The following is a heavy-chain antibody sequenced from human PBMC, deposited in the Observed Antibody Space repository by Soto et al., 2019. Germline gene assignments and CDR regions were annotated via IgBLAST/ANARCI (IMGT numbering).Heavy chain of an antibody. CDR3: ARYVPEETGYYDSSGSYGMDV. J-gene: IGHJ6*02. CDR1: GGTFSSYA. CDR2: IIPIFGTA. D-gene: IGHD3-22*01. V-gene: IGHV1-69*13. Sequence: GASVKVSCKASGGTFSSYAISWVRQAPGQGLEWMGGIIPIFGTANYAQKFQGRVTITADESTSTAYMELSSLRSEDTAVYCCARYVPEETGYYDSSGSYGMDVWGQGTTVTVSS.